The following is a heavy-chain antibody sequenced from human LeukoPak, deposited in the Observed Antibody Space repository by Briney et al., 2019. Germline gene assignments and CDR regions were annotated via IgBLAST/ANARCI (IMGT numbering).Heavy chain of an antibody. J-gene: IGHJ4*02. CDR2: IYHSGST. D-gene: IGHD3-3*01. CDR3: ARRAYYDFWSGYSPPYFDY. Sequence: PSETLSLTCAVSGGSISSSNWWSWVRQPPGQGLEWIGEIYHSGSTNYNPSLKSRVTISVDKSKNQFSLKLSSVTAADTAVYYCARRAYYDFWSGYSPPYFDYWGQGTLVTVSS. V-gene: IGHV4-4*02. CDR1: GGSISSSNW.